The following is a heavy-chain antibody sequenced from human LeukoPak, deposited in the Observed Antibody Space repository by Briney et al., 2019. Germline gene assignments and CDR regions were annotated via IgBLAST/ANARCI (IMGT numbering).Heavy chain of an antibody. J-gene: IGHJ6*03. CDR3: ARGHYDFWSGYYTGLSENYMDV. Sequence: PSETLSLTCAVYGGSFSGYYWSWLRQPPGKGLEWIGEINHSGSTNYNPSLKSRVTISVDTSKNQFSLKLRSVTAADTAVYYCARGHYDFWSGYYTGLSENYMDVWGKGTTVTVSS. CDR2: INHSGST. CDR1: GGSFSGYY. D-gene: IGHD3-3*01. V-gene: IGHV4-34*01.